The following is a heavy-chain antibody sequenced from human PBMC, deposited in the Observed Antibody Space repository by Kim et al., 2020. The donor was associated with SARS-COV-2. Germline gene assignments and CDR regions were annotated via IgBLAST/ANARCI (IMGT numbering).Heavy chain of an antibody. CDR2: IRVSSNYI. V-gene: IGHV3-21*01. J-gene: IGHJ6*01. CDR1: GFTFSDYS. Sequence: GGSLRLSCAVSGFTFSDYSMNWVRQAPGKGLEWVASIRVSSNYIYYADSVKGRFTISRDNAKNSLFLQMNSLRADDTAVHYCARDLAKYTASPYGVGVRG. D-gene: IGHD2-2*02. CDR3: ARDLAKYTASPYGVGV.